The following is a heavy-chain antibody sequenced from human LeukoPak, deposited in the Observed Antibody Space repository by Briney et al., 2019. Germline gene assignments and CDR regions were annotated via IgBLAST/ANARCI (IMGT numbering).Heavy chain of an antibody. V-gene: IGHV4-61*02. J-gene: IGHJ4*02. Sequence: SQTLSLTCTVSGGSISSGSYYWSWIRQPAGKGLEWIGRIYTSGSTNYNPSLKSRVTISVDTSKNQFSLKLSSVTAADTAVYYCATTVTTSPGFDYWGQGTLVTVSS. CDR1: GGSISSGSYY. CDR3: ATTVTTSPGFDY. D-gene: IGHD4-11*01. CDR2: IYTSGST.